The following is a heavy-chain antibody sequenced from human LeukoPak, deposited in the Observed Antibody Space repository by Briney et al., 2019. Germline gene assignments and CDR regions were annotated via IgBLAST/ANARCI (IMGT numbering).Heavy chain of an antibody. CDR1: GFTVSSNY. D-gene: IGHD2-15*01. J-gene: IGHJ4*02. V-gene: IGHV3-53*04. CDR3: ARDRYRYCSGGSCLSYLYYFDY. Sequence: GGSLRLSCAASGFTVSSNYMSWVRQAPGKGLEWVSVIYSGGSTYYADSVKGRFTISRHNSKNTLYLQMNSLRAEDTAVYYCARDRYRYCSGGSCLSYLYYFDYWGQGTLVTVSS. CDR2: IYSGGST.